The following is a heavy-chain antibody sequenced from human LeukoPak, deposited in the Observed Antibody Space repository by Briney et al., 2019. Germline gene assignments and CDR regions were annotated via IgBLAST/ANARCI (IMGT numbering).Heavy chain of an antibody. Sequence: PGGSLRLSCAASGFTFDDYAMHWVRQAPGKGLEWVSLISWHGVNTDYADSVKGRFTISRDNSKNSLYLQMSRLRPDDTALYYCAKGGFDSGYVDNYYYFMDVWGIGTTVTVSS. CDR3: AKGGFDSGYVDNYYYFMDV. CDR2: ISWHGVNT. CDR1: GFTFDDYA. J-gene: IGHJ6*03. D-gene: IGHD5-12*01. V-gene: IGHV3-43D*03.